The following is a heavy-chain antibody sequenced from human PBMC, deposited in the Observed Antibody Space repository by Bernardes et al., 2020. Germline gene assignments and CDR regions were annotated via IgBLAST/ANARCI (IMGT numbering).Heavy chain of an antibody. V-gene: IGHV4-39*01. CDR2: IYYSGST. CDR3: ASLIVGILTGYYPRGGMDV. Sequence: SETLSLTCTVSGGSISSSSYYWGWIRQPPGKGLEWIGSIYYSGSTYYNPSLKSRVTISVDTSKNQFSLKLSSVTAADTAVYYCASLIVGILTGYYPRGGMDVWGKGTTVTVSS. CDR1: GGSISSSSYY. J-gene: IGHJ6*04. D-gene: IGHD3-9*01.